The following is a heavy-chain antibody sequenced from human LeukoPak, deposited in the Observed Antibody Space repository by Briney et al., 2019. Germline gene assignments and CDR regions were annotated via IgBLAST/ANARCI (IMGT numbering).Heavy chain of an antibody. CDR3: ARGGGGLGLWFGELPFDY. V-gene: IGHV1-18*01. Sequence: GASVKVSCKASGYTFTSYDINWVRQAPGQGLEWMGWISAYNGNTNYAQKLQGRVTMTTDTSTSTAYMELRSLRSDDTAVYYCARGGGGLGLWFGELPFDYWGQGTLVTVSS. CDR1: GYTFTSYD. CDR2: ISAYNGNT. D-gene: IGHD3-10*01. J-gene: IGHJ4*02.